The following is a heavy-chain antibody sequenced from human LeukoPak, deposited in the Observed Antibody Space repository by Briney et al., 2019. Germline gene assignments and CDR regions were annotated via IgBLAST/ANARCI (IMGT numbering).Heavy chain of an antibody. V-gene: IGHV4-39*07. CDR1: GGSISRSSYY. D-gene: IGHD3-16*02. Sequence: PSETLSLTCIVSGGSISRSSYYWGWIRQTPGMGLEWIGSVSYSGKTDYNPSLKSRVTISVDTSKNLFSLRLTSVTAADTALYYCARDYRVSLSDTSPDDAFDVWGQGTVVTVSS. J-gene: IGHJ3*01. CDR2: VSYSGKT. CDR3: ARDYRVSLSDTSPDDAFDV.